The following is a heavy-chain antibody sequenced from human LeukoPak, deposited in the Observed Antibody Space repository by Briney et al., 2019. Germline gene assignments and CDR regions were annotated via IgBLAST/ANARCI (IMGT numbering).Heavy chain of an antibody. CDR2: ISGSGGST. CDR1: GFTFSSYS. CDR3: AKGGRVAALRPYYYYYYMDV. V-gene: IGHV3-23*01. D-gene: IGHD6-25*01. Sequence: GGSLRLSCAASGFTFSSYSMNWVRQAPGKGLEWVSAISGSGGSTYYADSVKGRFTISRDNSKNTLYLQMNSLRAEDTAVYYCAKGGRVAALRPYYYYYYMDVWGKGTTVTVSS. J-gene: IGHJ6*03.